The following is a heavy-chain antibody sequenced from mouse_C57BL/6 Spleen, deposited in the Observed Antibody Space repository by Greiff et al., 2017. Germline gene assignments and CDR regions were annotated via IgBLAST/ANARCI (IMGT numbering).Heavy chain of an antibody. CDR1: GFTFSSYG. J-gene: IGHJ1*03. CDR2: ISSGGSYT. CDR3: ARQGDCYGSKRDWYFDV. V-gene: IGHV5-6*02. D-gene: IGHD1-1*01. Sequence: DVKLVESGGDLVKPGGSLKLSCAASGFTFSSYGMSWVRQTPDKRLEWVATISSGGSYTYYPDSVKGRFTISRDNAKNTLYLQMSSLKSEDTAMYYCARQGDCYGSKRDWYFDVWGTGTTVTVSS.